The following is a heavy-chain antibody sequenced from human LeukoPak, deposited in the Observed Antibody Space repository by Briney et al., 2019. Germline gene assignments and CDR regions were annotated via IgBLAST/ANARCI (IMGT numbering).Heavy chain of an antibody. J-gene: IGHJ4*02. CDR1: GFTFSTYG. V-gene: IGHV3-30*18. Sequence: GGSLRLSCAASGFTFSTYGMHWVRQAPGKGLEWVAVISHDGSNKYYADSVKGQFTISRDNSKNTLSLQMNSLRAEDTAVYYCAKGWDTKSTSRSPFDYWGQGTLVTVSS. CDR2: ISHDGSNK. CDR3: AKGWDTKSTSRSPFDY. D-gene: IGHD1-26*01.